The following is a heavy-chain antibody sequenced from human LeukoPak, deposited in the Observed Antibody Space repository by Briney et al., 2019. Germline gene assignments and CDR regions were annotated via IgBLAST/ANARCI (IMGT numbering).Heavy chain of an antibody. Sequence: SETLSLTCIVSGGSISSYYWNWIRQPAGKGLEWIGRIYTSGSTNYNPSLKSRVTMSVDTSKNQFSLKLSSVTAADTAVYYCARELRGTGYSYGSNWFDPWGQGTLVTVSS. J-gene: IGHJ5*02. D-gene: IGHD5-18*01. V-gene: IGHV4-4*07. CDR2: IYTSGST. CDR3: ARELRGTGYSYGSNWFDP. CDR1: GGSISSYY.